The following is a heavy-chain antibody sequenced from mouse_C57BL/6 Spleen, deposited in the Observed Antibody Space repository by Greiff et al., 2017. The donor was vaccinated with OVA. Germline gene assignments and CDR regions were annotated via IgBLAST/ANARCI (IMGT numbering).Heavy chain of an antibody. CDR2: IHPSDSDT. CDR1: GYTFTSYW. V-gene: IGHV1-74*01. Sequence: QVQLQQPGAELVKPGASVKVSCKASGYTFTSYWMHWVKQRPGQGLEWIGRIHPSDSDTNYNQKFKGKATLTVDKSSSTAYMQLSSLTTEDSAVYYCAIDRNYYGSTPDFDGWGTGTTVTVSS. CDR3: AIDRNYYGSTPDFDG. J-gene: IGHJ1*03. D-gene: IGHD1-1*01.